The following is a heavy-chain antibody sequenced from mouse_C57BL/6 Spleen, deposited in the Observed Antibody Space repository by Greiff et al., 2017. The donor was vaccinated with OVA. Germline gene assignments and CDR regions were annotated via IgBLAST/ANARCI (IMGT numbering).Heavy chain of an antibody. Sequence: VQLQQPGAELVRPGSSVKLSCKASGYTFTSYWMDWVKQRPGQGLEWIGNIYPSDSETHYNQKFKDKATLTVDKSSSTAYMQLSSLTSEDSAVYYCARSEYYGSSPEGFAYWGQGTLVTVSA. CDR1: GYTFTSYW. V-gene: IGHV1-61*01. CDR3: ARSEYYGSSPEGFAY. D-gene: IGHD1-1*01. CDR2: IYPSDSET. J-gene: IGHJ3*01.